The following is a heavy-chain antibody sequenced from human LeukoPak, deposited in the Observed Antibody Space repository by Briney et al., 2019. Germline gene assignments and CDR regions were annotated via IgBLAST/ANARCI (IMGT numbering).Heavy chain of an antibody. J-gene: IGHJ4*02. CDR3: ARVRGTSPAFGY. CDR2: ISSDGSST. Sequence: ETLSLTCAVYGGSFSDYYWSWIRQPPGKGLVWVSRISSDGSSTSYADFVKGRFTISRDNAKNSLYLQMNSLRAEDTAVYYCARVRGTSPAFGYWGQGTLVTVSS. D-gene: IGHD1-1*01. CDR1: GGSFSDYY. V-gene: IGHV3-74*01.